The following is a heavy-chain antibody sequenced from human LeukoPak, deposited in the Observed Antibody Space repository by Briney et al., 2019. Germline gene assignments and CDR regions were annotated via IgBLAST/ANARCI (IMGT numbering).Heavy chain of an antibody. Sequence: GGSLRLSCAASGFTFSAYWMHWVRQAPGKGLVWVSRIRPEGTTTAYADSVKGRFTISRDNAKNTLFLQMNSLSAEDTAVYYCARDLDWILFDYWGQGTLVTVSS. J-gene: IGHJ4*02. CDR1: GFTFSAYW. V-gene: IGHV3-74*03. CDR2: IRPEGTTT. D-gene: IGHD3-9*01. CDR3: ARDLDWILFDY.